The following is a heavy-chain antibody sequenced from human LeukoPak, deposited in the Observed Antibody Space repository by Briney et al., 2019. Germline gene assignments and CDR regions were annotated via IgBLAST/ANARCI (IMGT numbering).Heavy chain of an antibody. CDR2: INPSGGST. CDR1: GYTFTSYY. V-gene: IGHV1-46*01. D-gene: IGHD2-2*01. Sequence: SVKVSCKASGYTFTSYYMHWVRQAPGQGLEWMGIINPSGGSTSYAQKFQGRVTMTRDTSTSTVYMELSSLRSEDTAVYYCAILQGYCSSTSCPTFDYWGQGTLVTVSS. J-gene: IGHJ4*02. CDR3: AILQGYCSSTSCPTFDY.